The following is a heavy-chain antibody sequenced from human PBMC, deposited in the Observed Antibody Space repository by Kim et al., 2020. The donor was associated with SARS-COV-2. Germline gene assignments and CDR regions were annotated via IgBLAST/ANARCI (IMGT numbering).Heavy chain of an antibody. V-gene: IGHV4-4*07. D-gene: IGHD3-10*01. CDR1: GASISSNY. CDR2: MYITGTT. J-gene: IGHJ4*02. Sequence: SETLSLTCTVSGASISSNYWTWVRQPAGKGLEYIGRMYITGTTDYNPSLRGRATLSLDTSQNQFSLKLTSVTAAAPAVFYCSGVAPSPRRAFVYSGQGT. CDR3: SGVAPSPRRAFVY.